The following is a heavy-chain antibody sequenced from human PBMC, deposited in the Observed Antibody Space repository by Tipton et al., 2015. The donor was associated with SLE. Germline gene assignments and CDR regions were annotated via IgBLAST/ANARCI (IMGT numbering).Heavy chain of an antibody. J-gene: IGHJ5*02. Sequence: TLSLTCTVSGASISSYSWSWIRQPPGKGLEWIGYIYYSGRTNYNPSLKSRVTISVDTSKKQFSLKLSSVTAADTAVYYCARVVKGSSWYWFDPWGQGTLVTVSS. D-gene: IGHD6-13*01. CDR3: ARVVKGSSWYWFDP. CDR1: GASISSYS. V-gene: IGHV4-59*01. CDR2: IYYSGRT.